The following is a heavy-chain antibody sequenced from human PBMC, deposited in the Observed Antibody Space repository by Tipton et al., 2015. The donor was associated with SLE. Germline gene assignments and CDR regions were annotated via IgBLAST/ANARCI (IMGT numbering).Heavy chain of an antibody. CDR1: GGSFSGYY. V-gene: IGHV4-34*01. D-gene: IGHD2-2*01. CDR3: ARGTSIVVVPAALTD. J-gene: IGHJ4*02. Sequence: TLSLTCAVYGGSFSGYYWSWIRQPPGKGLEWIGEINHSGSTNYNPSLKSRVTISVDTSKNQFSLKLSSVTAADTAVYYCARGTSIVVVPAALTDWGQGTLVTVSS. CDR2: INHSGST.